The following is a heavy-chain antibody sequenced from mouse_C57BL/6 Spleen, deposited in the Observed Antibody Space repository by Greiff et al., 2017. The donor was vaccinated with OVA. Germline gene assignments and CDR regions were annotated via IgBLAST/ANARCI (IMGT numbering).Heavy chain of an antibody. CDR1: GYSFTGYY. D-gene: IGHD2-4*01. J-gene: IGHJ4*01. Sequence: EVQLQESGPELVKPGASVKISCKASGYSFTGYYMNWVKQSPEKSLEWIGEINPSTGGTTYNQKFKAKATLTVDKSSSTAYMQLKSLTSEDSAVYYCARSRDYDYAMDYWGQGTSVTVSS. CDR3: ARSRDYDYAMDY. V-gene: IGHV1-42*01. CDR2: INPSTGGT.